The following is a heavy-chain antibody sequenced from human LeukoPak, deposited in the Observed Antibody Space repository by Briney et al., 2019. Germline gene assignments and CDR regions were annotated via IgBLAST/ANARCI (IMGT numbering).Heavy chain of an antibody. V-gene: IGHV4-59*01. CDR1: GGSISSYY. Sequence: SETLSLTCTVSGGSISSYYWSWIRQPPGKGLEWIGYIYYSGSTNYNPSLKSRVTISVDTSKNQFSLKLSSVTAADTAVYYCAREGVEGSPGAFDIRGQGTMVTVSS. CDR2: IYYSGST. J-gene: IGHJ3*02. D-gene: IGHD3-3*01. CDR3: AREGVEGSPGAFDI.